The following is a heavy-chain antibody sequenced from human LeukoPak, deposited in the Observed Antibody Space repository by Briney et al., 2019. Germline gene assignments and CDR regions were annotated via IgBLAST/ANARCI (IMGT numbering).Heavy chain of an antibody. J-gene: IGHJ4*02. CDR1: GFTFSNYG. D-gene: IGHD1-26*01. V-gene: IGHV3-33*01. CDR2: IWHDGSNK. CDR3: ARLSGSYLDY. Sequence: GGSLRLSCAASGFTFSNYGIHWVRQAPGKGLEWVAIIWHDGSNKHYVDSVKGRFTISRDNSKNTLYLQMNSLRAEDTAVYYCARLSGSYLDYWGQGTLVTVSS.